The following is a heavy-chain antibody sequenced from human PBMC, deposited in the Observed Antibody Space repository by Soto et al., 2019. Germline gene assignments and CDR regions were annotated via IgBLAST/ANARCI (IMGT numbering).Heavy chain of an antibody. J-gene: IGHJ6*02. CDR2: IYYSGST. CDR1: GGSISSGGYY. D-gene: IGHD2-15*01. CDR3: ARDRRYCSGGSCYYYYGMDV. Sequence: SETLSLTCTVSGGSISSGGYYWSWIRQHPGKGLEWIGYIYYSGSTYYNPSLKSRVTISVDTSKNQFSLKLSSVTAADTAVYYCARDRRYCSGGSCYYYYGMDVWDQGTTVTVSS. V-gene: IGHV4-31*03.